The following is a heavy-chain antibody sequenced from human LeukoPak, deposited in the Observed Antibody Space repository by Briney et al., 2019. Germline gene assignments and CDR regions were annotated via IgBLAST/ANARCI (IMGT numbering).Heavy chain of an antibody. J-gene: IGHJ4*02. CDR3: ALYQQQPRLGSDY. CDR2: ISSSGDEI. V-gene: IGHV3-23*01. CDR1: GFSFSDYF. D-gene: IGHD2-2*01. Sequence: GGSLRLSCSASGFSFSDYFMTWARQPPGKGPEWVSVISSSGDEIHYADSVKGRFTISRDNSKNTLSLQMSSLRVDGTAIYSCALYQQQPRLGSDYWGQGTLVTVSS.